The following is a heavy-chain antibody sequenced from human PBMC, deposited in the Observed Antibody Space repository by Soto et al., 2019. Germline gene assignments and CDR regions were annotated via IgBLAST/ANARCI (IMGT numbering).Heavy chain of an antibody. CDR3: ARDICSSTSCYAHYYYGMDV. Sequence: LRLSCAASGFTFSSYGMHWVRQAPGKGLEWVAVIWYDGSNKYYADSVKGRFTISRDNSKNTLYLQMNSLRAEDTAVYYCARDICSSTSCYAHYYYGMDVWGQGTTVTVSS. V-gene: IGHV3-33*01. CDR2: IWYDGSNK. J-gene: IGHJ6*02. D-gene: IGHD2-2*01. CDR1: GFTFSSYG.